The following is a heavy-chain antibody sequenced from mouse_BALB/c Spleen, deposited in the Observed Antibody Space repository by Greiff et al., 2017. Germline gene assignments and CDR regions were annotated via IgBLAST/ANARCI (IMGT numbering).Heavy chain of an antibody. CDR3: AGDSSGSFAY. Sequence: EVQGVESGGGLVKPGGSLKLSCAASGFTFSSYAMSWVRQSPEKRLEWVAEISSGGSYTYYPDTVTGRFTISRDNAKNTLYLEMSSLRSEDTAMYYCAGDSSGSFAYWGQGTLVTVSA. CDR1: GFTFSSYA. V-gene: IGHV5-9-4*01. CDR2: ISSGGSYT. D-gene: IGHD3-1*01. J-gene: IGHJ3*01.